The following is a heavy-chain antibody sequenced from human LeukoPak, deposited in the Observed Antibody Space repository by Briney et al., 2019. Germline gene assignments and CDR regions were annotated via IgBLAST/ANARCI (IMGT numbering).Heavy chain of an antibody. CDR2: ISSTSSAI. CDR3: ARVIGSYGDSAY. CDR1: GFTFSSFS. J-gene: IGHJ4*02. D-gene: IGHD1-26*01. Sequence: PGGSLRLSCAASGFTFSSFSMNWVRQAPGKGLEWLSYISSTSSAIYYADSLKGRFTISRDNAKNSLYLQMNSLRAEETAVYYCARVIGSYGDSAYWGQGTLVTVAS. V-gene: IGHV3-48*04.